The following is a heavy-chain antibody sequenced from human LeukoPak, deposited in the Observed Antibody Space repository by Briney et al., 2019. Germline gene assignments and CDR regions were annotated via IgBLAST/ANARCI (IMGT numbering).Heavy chain of an antibody. CDR2: IYASGST. CDR1: GASISSGRYY. J-gene: IGHJ4*02. CDR3: ARDLSGTGATTLAY. D-gene: IGHD1-26*01. Sequence: SQTLSLTCAVSGASISSGRYYWSWLRQPAGKGLEWIGRIYASGSTNYNPSLKSRVTISEDTAKNQFFLKLSSVTAADTAIYYCARDLSGTGATTLAYWGQGILVTVSS. V-gene: IGHV4-61*02.